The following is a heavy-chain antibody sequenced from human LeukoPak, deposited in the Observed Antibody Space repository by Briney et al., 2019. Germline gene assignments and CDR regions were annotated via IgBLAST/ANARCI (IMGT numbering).Heavy chain of an antibody. CDR3: AKLGCSSTRCYINY. J-gene: IGHJ4*02. V-gene: IGHV3-30*18. Sequence: GGSLRLSCAASGVIVSRNFMSWVRQAPGKGLEWVAVISYDGSDQYYADSVKGRFTVSRDNSKNTLYLQMNSLRVEDTAVYYCAKLGCSSTRCYINYWGQGTLVTVSS. D-gene: IGHD2-2*01. CDR1: GVIVSRNF. CDR2: ISYDGSDQ.